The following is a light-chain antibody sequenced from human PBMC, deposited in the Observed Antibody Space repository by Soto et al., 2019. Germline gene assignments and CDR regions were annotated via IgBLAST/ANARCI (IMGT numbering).Light chain of an antibody. CDR3: SSYGASSTL. CDR1: STDIGSYNY. CDR2: DVS. Sequence: QSALTQPASLSGSPGQSITISCTGTSTDIGSYNYVSWYQQHPGKAPKLMIFDVSYRPSGISDRFSGSKSGNTASLTISGLQPEDEADYYRSSYGASSTLFGGWTKRTVL. J-gene: IGLJ2*01. V-gene: IGLV2-14*03.